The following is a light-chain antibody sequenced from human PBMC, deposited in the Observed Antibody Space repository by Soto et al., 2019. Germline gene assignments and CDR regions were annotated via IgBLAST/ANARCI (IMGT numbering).Light chain of an antibody. CDR3: QQSYSTLTWT. Sequence: DIQMTHSPSSLSASVLDRVTITFRSSQSISSYLNWYQQKPGKAPKLLIYAASSLQSGVPSRFSGSGSGTDFTLTISSLQPEDFATYYCQQSYSTLTWTFGQGTKVDIK. CDR1: QSISSY. CDR2: AAS. V-gene: IGKV1-39*01. J-gene: IGKJ1*01.